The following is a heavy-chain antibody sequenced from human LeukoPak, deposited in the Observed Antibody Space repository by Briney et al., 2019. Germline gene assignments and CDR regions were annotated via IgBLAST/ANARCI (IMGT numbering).Heavy chain of an antibody. Sequence: PSETLSLTCTVSGGSVSSGSYYWSWIRQPPGKGLEWIGYIYYTGNSNYNSSLKSRVTISVDTSKNQFSLKLNSVTAADTAVYYCARGESGYIDYRYFDLWGRGTLATVSS. CDR3: ARGESGYIDYRYFDL. J-gene: IGHJ2*01. V-gene: IGHV4-61*01. CDR1: GGSVSSGSYY. D-gene: IGHD5-12*01. CDR2: IYYTGNS.